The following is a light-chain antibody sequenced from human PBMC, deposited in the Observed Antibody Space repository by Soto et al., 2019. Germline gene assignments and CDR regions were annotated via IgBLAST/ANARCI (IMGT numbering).Light chain of an antibody. Sequence: VLTQSPGTVSLTPKERATLSCRASQNIGSSYLAWYQQKPGQAPRLLIYGASSRATGIPDRFSGSGSGTDFTLAISRVEPEDFAVYYCQQYVSLPITFGQGRLLE. J-gene: IGKJ5*01. CDR2: GAS. CDR3: QQYVSLPIT. CDR1: QNIGSSY. V-gene: IGKV3-20*01.